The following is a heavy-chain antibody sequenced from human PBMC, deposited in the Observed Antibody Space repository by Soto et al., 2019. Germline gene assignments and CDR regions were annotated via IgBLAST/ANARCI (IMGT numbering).Heavy chain of an antibody. Sequence: EVQLLESGGGLVQPGGSLGLSCEASGFTFSSNAMSWVRQPPGKGLEWVSAISGSGGSTYYADSVKGRFTISRDNSKNTLYLQMNSLRAEDTAVYYCVLWPPYYFDYWGQGTLVTVSS. D-gene: IGHD3-10*01. CDR3: VLWPPYYFDY. CDR2: ISGSGGST. J-gene: IGHJ4*02. CDR1: GFTFSSNA. V-gene: IGHV3-23*01.